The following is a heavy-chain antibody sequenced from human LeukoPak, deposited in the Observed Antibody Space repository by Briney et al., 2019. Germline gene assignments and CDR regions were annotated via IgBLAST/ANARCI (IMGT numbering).Heavy chain of an antibody. CDR1: GYTFSSYT. D-gene: IGHD5-12*01. J-gene: IGHJ4*02. CDR2: INTNTGTP. V-gene: IGHV7-4-1*02. CDR3: VRQYSGYESLYFDS. Sequence: ASVKVSCKASGYTFSSYTLSWLRQAPGQGLEWMGWINTNTGTPTYAQGFTERFVFSLDSSVSTAYLQISSLKAEDIAVYYCVRQYSGYESLYFDSWGQGTLVTVSS.